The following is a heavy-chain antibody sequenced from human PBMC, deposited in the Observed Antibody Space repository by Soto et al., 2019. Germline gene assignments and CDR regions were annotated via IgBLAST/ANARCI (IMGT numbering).Heavy chain of an antibody. V-gene: IGHV3-23*01. J-gene: IGHJ4*02. CDR1: GFTFSSYA. Sequence: EVQLLDSGGGLVQPGGSLRLSCAASGFTFSSYAMHWVRQAPGKGLEWVSTISGAALNTYYADYVKGRFTISRDSSKRTVYLQMNSLSAADTAVYYCAKDLWSGPGGGIDYWGQGTLVTVSS. CDR2: ISGAALNT. D-gene: IGHD3-3*01. CDR3: AKDLWSGPGGGIDY.